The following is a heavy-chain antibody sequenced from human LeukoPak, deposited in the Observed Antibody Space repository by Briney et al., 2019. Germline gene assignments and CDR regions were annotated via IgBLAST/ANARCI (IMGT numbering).Heavy chain of an antibody. J-gene: IGHJ4*02. D-gene: IGHD3-10*01. Sequence: GGSLRLSCAASGLTFSNFWMSWVRHAPGRGLEWVSYISSGSSTTYYADSVKGRFTISRDNAKNSLYLQVNSLRDEDTAVYYCARGRGLTLSYHYFDYWGQGTLVTVSS. CDR2: ISSGSSTT. CDR3: ARGRGLTLSYHYFDY. V-gene: IGHV3-48*02. CDR1: GLTFSNFW.